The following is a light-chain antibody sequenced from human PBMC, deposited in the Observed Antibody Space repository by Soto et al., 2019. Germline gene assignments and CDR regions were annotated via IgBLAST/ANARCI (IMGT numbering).Light chain of an antibody. CDR1: QSISNN. Sequence: EIVMTQSPATLSVTPGERATLSCRASQSISNNLAWYQQKPGQAPRVLIYGASTRATGVPARFSGSGSGTEFTLTISSLQSEDFAVYFCHHYNNWPPPWTFGQGTKGEV. V-gene: IGKV3-15*01. CDR3: HHYNNWPPPWT. CDR2: GAS. J-gene: IGKJ1*01.